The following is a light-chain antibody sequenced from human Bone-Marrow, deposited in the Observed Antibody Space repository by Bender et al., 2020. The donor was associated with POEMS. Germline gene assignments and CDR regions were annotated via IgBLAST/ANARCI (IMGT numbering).Light chain of an antibody. CDR3: CSSRTSNSWV. CDR2: DDT. Sequence: QSPLTQPASVSASPGQSITISCTGTSGDVGFYNLVSWYQHHPGRAPKLLIYDDTKRPAGVSDRFRGSKSGNTASLTISGLQADDEADYYCCSSRTSNSWVFGGGTKLTVL. V-gene: IGLV2-23*01. J-gene: IGLJ3*02. CDR1: SGDVGFYNL.